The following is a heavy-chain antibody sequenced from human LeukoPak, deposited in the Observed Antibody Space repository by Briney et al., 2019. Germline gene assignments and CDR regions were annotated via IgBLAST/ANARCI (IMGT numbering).Heavy chain of an antibody. D-gene: IGHD3-22*01. CDR1: GGTFSSYA. J-gene: IGHJ6*02. Sequence: ASVKVSCKASGGTFSSYAISWVRQAPGQGLEWMGRIIPILGIANYAQKFQGRVTITADKSTSTAYMELSSLRSEDTAVYYCARGSSDSGYSNYYYGMDVWGQGTTVTVSS. V-gene: IGHV1-69*04. CDR2: IIPILGIA. CDR3: ARGSSDSGYSNYYYGMDV.